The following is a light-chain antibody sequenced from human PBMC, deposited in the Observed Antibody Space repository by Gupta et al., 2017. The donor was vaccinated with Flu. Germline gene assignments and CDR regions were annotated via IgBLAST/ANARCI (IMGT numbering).Light chain of an antibody. V-gene: IGKV3-20*01. CDR3: QQYGSSPCT. CDR1: QSVSSSY. CDR2: GAS. J-gene: IGKJ2*01. Sequence: TGSPGTLSLSPGERATLSCRASQSVSSSYLAWYQQKPGQAPRLLIYGASSRATGIPDRFRGSWSGTVFTLTISRLEPEDFAVYYCQQYGSSPCTFGQGTKLEIK.